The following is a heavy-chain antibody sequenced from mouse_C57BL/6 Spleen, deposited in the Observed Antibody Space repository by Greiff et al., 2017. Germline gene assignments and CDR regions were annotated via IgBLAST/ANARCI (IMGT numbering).Heavy chain of an antibody. CDR3: ARSEGNYAWFAY. Sequence: DVHLVESGPELVKPGASVKISCKASGYSFTGYYMHWVKQSSEKSLEWIGEINPSTGGTSYNQKFKGKATLTVDKSSSTAYMQLKSLTSEDSAVYYCARSEGNYAWFAYWGQGTLVTVSA. V-gene: IGHV1-43*01. J-gene: IGHJ3*01. CDR2: INPSTGGT. D-gene: IGHD2-1*01. CDR1: GYSFTGYY.